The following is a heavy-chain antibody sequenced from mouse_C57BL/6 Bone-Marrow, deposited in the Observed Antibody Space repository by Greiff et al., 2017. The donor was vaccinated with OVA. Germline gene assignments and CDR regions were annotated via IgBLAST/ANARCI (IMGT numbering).Heavy chain of an antibody. CDR3: ARGGYDRAAWFAY. CDR2: ISNGGGST. CDR1: GFTFSDYY. Sequence: EVQLQESGGGLVQPGGSLKLSCAASGFTFSDYYMYWVRQTPEKRLEWVAYISNGGGSTYYPDTVKGRFTISIDNAKNTLYLQLSRLKSEDTAMYYCARGGYDRAAWFAYWGQGTLVTVSA. V-gene: IGHV5-12*01. D-gene: IGHD2-2*01. J-gene: IGHJ3*01.